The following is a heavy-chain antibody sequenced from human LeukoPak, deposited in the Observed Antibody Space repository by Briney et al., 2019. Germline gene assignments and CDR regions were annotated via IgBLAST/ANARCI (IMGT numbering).Heavy chain of an antibody. CDR1: GFSFSTYS. J-gene: IGHJ4*02. CDR3: ARGPAYSNNGCYFDY. V-gene: IGHV3-48*04. Sequence: GGSLRLSCVVSGFSFSTYSLNWVRQAPGKGLEWVSYISSSGNIIYYADSVKGRFTISRDNAKNTLYLQMNSLRAEDTAVYYCARGPAYSNNGCYFDYWGQGTLVTVSS. D-gene: IGHD4-11*01. CDR2: ISSSGNII.